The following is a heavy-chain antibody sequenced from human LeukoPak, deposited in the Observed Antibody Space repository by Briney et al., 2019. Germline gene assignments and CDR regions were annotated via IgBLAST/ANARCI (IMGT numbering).Heavy chain of an antibody. CDR3: ARSAVVTDYDY. J-gene: IGHJ4*02. V-gene: IGHV3-53*01. D-gene: IGHD2-21*02. CDR2: IYSGGST. Sequence: GGSLRLSCAASGFTVSSKYMSWVRQAPGKGLEWVSVIYSGGSTYYADSVKGRFTISRDNSKNTLYLQMNSLRAEDTAVYYCARSAVVTDYDYWGQGTLVTVSS. CDR1: GFTVSSKY.